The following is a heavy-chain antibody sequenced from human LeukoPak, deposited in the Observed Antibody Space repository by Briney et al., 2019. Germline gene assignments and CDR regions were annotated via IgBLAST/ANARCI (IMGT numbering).Heavy chain of an antibody. CDR3: ARAQGGWLQSSWFDP. CDR2: IYYSGST. Sequence: SETLSLTCTVSGGSISSYYWSWIRQPPGKGLEWIGYIYYSGSTNYNPSLKSRVTISVDTSKNQFSLKLSSVTAADTAVYYCARAQGGWLQSSWFDPWGQGTLVTVSS. D-gene: IGHD5-24*01. CDR1: GGSISSYY. J-gene: IGHJ5*02. V-gene: IGHV4-59*01.